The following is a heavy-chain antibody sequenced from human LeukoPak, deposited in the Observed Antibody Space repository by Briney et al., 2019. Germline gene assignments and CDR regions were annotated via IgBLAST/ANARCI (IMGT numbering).Heavy chain of an antibody. D-gene: IGHD6-6*01. CDR1: GGTFSSYA. V-gene: IGHV1-69*13. J-gene: IGHJ6*02. Sequence: ASVKVSCKASGGTFSSYAISWVRQAPGQGLEWMGGIIPSFGTANYAQKFQGRVTITADESTSTAYMELSSLRSEDTAVYYCARDLGSSSHYYYYGMDVWGQGTTVTVSS. CDR3: ARDLGSSSHYYYYGMDV. CDR2: IIPSFGTA.